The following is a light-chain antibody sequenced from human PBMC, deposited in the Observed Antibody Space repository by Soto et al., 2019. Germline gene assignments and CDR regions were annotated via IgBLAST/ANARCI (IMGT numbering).Light chain of an antibody. J-gene: IGKJ3*01. CDR2: AAS. V-gene: IGKV1-27*01. CDR1: QDISDY. CDR3: QRYGGTPYT. Sequence: DIQMTQSPSSLSASIGDRVTITCRASQDISDYLTWYQQKPGKVPNLLIYAASTLQSGVPSRFSGSGPGTEFHLAISSLQSEDVALYYCQRYGGTPYTFGPWTKVDI.